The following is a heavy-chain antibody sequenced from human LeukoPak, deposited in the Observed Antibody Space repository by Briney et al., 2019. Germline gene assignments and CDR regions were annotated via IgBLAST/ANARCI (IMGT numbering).Heavy chain of an antibody. J-gene: IGHJ4*02. CDR1: GFTFSSYA. Sequence: PGGSLRLSCAASGFTFSSYAMSWVRQAPGKGLEWVSAISGSGGSTYYADSVKGRFTISRDNSKNTLYLQMNSLRAEDTAVYYCAKDTGHFYYDYVWGGYPNDNDYWGQGTLVTVSS. D-gene: IGHD3-16*02. CDR2: ISGSGGST. CDR3: AKDTGHFYYDYVWGGYPNDNDY. V-gene: IGHV3-23*01.